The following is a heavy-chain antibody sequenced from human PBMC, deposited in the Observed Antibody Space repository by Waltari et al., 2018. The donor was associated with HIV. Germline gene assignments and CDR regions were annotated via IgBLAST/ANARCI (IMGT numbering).Heavy chain of an antibody. CDR1: GITLSTYA. J-gene: IGHJ5*02. CDR3: ASEQYSSDWYDNH. CDR2: INVSNGNS. Sequence: QVQLVQSGAEVKKPGASVKVSCKASGITLSTYAMHWVRQAPGQRLEWMGWINVSNGNSDYSQKFQGRVTITRDKSASTAYMELSGLRSEDTAVYYCASEQYSSDWYDNHWGQGTLVTVSS. V-gene: IGHV1-3*01. D-gene: IGHD6-19*01.